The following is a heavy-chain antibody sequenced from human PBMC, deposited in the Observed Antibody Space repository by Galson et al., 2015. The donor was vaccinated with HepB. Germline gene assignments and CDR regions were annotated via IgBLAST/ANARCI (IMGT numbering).Heavy chain of an antibody. Sequence: SLRLSCAASGFTFSNYGMHWVRQAPGRGLEWVALIYYDGNKKYYGDSVKGRFTISRDNTHNTVYLQMNSLTADDTAVYYCARNWIWYFDLWGRGTLVTVSS. CDR3: ARNWIWYFDL. CDR1: GFTFSNYG. V-gene: IGHV3-33*01. D-gene: IGHD1-1*01. CDR2: IYYDGNKK. J-gene: IGHJ2*01.